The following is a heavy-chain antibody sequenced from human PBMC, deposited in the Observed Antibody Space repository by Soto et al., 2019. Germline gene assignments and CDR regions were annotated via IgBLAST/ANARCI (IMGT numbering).Heavy chain of an antibody. V-gene: IGHV3-23*01. CDR3: AKDGGGAKQWLQYYFDY. J-gene: IGHJ4*02. CDR1: GFTFSSYA. D-gene: IGHD6-19*01. CDR2: ISGSGGST. Sequence: PGGSLRLSCAASGFTFSSYAMSWVRQAPGKGLEWVSAISGSGGSTYYADSVKGRFTISRDNSKNTLYLQMNSLRAEDTAVYYCAKDGGGAKQWLQYYFDYWGQGTLVTVSS.